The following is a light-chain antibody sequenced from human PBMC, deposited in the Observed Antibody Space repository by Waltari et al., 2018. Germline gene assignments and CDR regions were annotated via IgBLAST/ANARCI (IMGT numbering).Light chain of an antibody. CDR3: MQPLQSWT. Sequence: EIVMTQSPLSLPVTPGEPVSISRRSSQSLLRSNGYNYLSWYLQKPGQSPQLLIYLGSNRASGVPDRFSGSGSGTDFTLKISRVEAEDIGVYYCMQPLQSWTFGQGTRVEIK. CDR1: QSLLRSNGYNY. CDR2: LGS. J-gene: IGKJ1*01. V-gene: IGKV2-28*01.